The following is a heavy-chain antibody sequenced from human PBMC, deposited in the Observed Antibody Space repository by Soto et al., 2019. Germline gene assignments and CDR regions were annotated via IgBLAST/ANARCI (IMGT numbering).Heavy chain of an antibody. V-gene: IGHV3-23*01. CDR3: AKGGKRWLPKEKSPADY. CDR1: GFTFSSYA. CDR2: ISGSGGST. Sequence: EVQLLESGGGLVQPGGSLRLSCAASGFTFSSYAMSWVRQAPGKGLEWVSAISGSGGSTYYADSVKGRFTISRDNSKNTLYLQMNSLRAEDTAVYYCAKGGKRWLPKEKSPADYWGQGTLVTVSS. J-gene: IGHJ4*02. D-gene: IGHD5-12*01.